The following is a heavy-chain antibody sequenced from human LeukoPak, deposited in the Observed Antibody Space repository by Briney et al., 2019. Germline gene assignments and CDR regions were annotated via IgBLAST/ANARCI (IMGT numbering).Heavy chain of an antibody. J-gene: IGHJ4*02. V-gene: IGHV4-59*01. CDR1: SGSINSYY. CDR3: AAGITGRTIDY. CDR2: VYYSENI. D-gene: IGHD1-20*01. Sequence: KSSETLSLTCTVSSGSINSYYWNWIRQPPGKGLEWIGYVYYSENIYYGPSLMSRVTISVDTSKKQFSLKLNSVTAADTAVYYCAAGITGRTIDYWGQGTLVTVSS.